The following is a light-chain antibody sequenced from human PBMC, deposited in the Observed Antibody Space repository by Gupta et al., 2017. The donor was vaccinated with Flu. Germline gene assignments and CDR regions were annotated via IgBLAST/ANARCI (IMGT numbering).Light chain of an antibody. CDR2: DDS. CDR1: NIGSKS. CDR3: QVWDGGRDDSGP. J-gene: IGLJ2*01. Sequence: SYVLTQPPSVSVAPGQTARMTCGGTNIGSKSVHWYQQKPGQAPVVVVYDDSDRPSGIPERFSGSHSGNTATLTINRVDAGDEADYYCQVWDGGRDDSGPFGGGTKLTVL. V-gene: IGLV3-21*02.